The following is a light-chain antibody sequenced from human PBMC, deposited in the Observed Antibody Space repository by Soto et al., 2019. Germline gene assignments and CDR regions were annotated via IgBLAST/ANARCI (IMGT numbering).Light chain of an antibody. CDR2: DAT. V-gene: IGLV7-46*01. Sequence: QAVVTQEPSLTVSPGGTVTLTCASSTGTVTTGLYPYWFQQKPGQAPRTLIYDATNKHSWTPARFSGSLLGGKAALTLSGAQPEDEADYYCLLVYSGFVVFGGGTKLTVL. CDR3: LLVYSGFVV. CDR1: TGTVTTGLY. J-gene: IGLJ2*01.